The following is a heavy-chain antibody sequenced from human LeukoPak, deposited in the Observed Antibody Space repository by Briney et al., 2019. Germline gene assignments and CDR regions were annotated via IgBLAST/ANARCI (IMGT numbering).Heavy chain of an antibody. J-gene: IGHJ4*02. V-gene: IGHV3-53*01. CDR1: GFIVSSNF. D-gene: IGHD3-9*01. CDR3: ARRYYEALTGNYYFDY. Sequence: GGSLRLSCAVSGFIVSSNFLSWVRLTPGKGLQWISVIYDGGSTYYRDSVKGRFTISRDNSKNTIYLQMNSLDVEDAALYYCARRYYEALTGNYYFDYWGQGTLVTVYS. CDR2: IYDGGST.